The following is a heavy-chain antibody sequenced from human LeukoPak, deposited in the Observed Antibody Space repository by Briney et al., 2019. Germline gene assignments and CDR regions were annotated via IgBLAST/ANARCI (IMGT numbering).Heavy chain of an antibody. V-gene: IGHV4-31*03. CDR3: ARDGPVTGPYCFGY. CDR2: IYYSGST. D-gene: IGHD6-19*01. J-gene: IGHJ4*02. CDR1: GGSISSGGYY. Sequence: SETLSLTCTVSGGSISSGGYYWSWIRQPPGKGLEWIGYIYYSGSTYYNPSLKSRVTISLDTSKNQFSLKLSSVTAADTAVYYCARDGPVTGPYCFGYWGQGTLVTVSS.